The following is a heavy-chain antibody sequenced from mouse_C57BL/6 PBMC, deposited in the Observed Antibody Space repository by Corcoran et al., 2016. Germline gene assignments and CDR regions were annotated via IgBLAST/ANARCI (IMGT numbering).Heavy chain of an antibody. CDR1: GYTFTDYY. CDR3: ARGMVLGL. CDR2: INPNNGGT. J-gene: IGHJ3*01. D-gene: IGHD2-3*01. Sequence: EVQLQQSGPELVKPGASVKISCKASGYTFTDYYLNWVKQSHGKSLEWIGDINPNNGGTSYNQKFKGKATLTVDKSSSTAYMELRSLTSEDSAVYYCARGMVLGLRGQGTLVTVSA. V-gene: IGHV1-26*01.